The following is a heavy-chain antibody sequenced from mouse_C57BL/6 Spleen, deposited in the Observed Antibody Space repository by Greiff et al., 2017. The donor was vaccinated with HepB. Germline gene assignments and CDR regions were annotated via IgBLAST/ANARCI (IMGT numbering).Heavy chain of an antibody. CDR1: GYAFSSSW. Sequence: QVQLQQSGPELVKPGASVKISCKASGYAFSSSWMNWVKQRPGKGLEWIGRIYPGDGDTNYNGKFKGKATLTADKSSSTAYMQLSSLTSEDSAVYFCASPRAIYYYGSSPYYYAMDYWGQGTSVTVSS. J-gene: IGHJ4*01. CDR2: IYPGDGDT. CDR3: ASPRAIYYYGSSPYYYAMDY. D-gene: IGHD1-1*01. V-gene: IGHV1-82*01.